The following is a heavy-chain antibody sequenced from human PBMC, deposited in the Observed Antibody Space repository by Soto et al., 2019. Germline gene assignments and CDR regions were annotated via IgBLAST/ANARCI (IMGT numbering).Heavy chain of an antibody. V-gene: IGHV4-34*01. D-gene: IGHD3-3*01. CDR1: GGSFTEYY. CDR3: AFYDFSGPNCSDY. CDR2: VSHTGSA. J-gene: IGHJ4*02. Sequence: PSETLSLTCAVSGGSFTEYYWNWVRQYPGRGLEWIGDVSHTGSAKYNPSLKSRVAMSFDKSKNQVSLTMNFVTAADTAVFSCAFYDFSGPNCSDYWGQGTLVTVSS.